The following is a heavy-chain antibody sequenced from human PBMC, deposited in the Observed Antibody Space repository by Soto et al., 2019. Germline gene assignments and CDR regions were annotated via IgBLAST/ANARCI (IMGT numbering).Heavy chain of an antibody. CDR3: ARNYDSISYYYALAV. CDR2: IYPGDSDT. D-gene: IGHD3-3*01. Sequence: GESLKISWKGSGYRLTSDWIGWGRHMPGKGLEWMGIIYPGDSDTRYSPSFQGQVTISADKSISTAYLQWSSLKASDTAMYYCARNYDSISYYYALAVCGQGTTATL. V-gene: IGHV5-51*01. J-gene: IGHJ6*02. CDR1: GYRLTSDW.